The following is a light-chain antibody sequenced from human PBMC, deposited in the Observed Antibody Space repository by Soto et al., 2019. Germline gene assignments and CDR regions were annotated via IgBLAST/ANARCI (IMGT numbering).Light chain of an antibody. J-gene: IGKJ2*01. Sequence: EIVLTQSPGTLSLSPGERATLSCRASQSVSSSYLAWYQQKPGQAPRLLIYGASSRATGIPDRFSGSGSGTDFTLTISGLDPEDFVVYYCQQYGSSPPYTFGQGTKLEIK. CDR3: QQYGSSPPYT. CDR1: QSVSSSY. CDR2: GAS. V-gene: IGKV3-20*01.